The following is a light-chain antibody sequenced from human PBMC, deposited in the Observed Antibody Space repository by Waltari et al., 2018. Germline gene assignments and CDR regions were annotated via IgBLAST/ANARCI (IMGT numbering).Light chain of an antibody. J-gene: IGLJ2*01. CDR2: DVS. CDR1: SNDVVGYNS. Sequence: QSALTQPASVSGSPGQSVTIFCAGTSNDVVGYNSVSWYHEHPGQAPRVIIYDVSDRPSGVSDRFSGSKSGNTASLTISGLQAEDEADYYCSSQSSNDVVLFGGGTKLTVL. V-gene: IGLV2-14*01. CDR3: SSQSSNDVVL.